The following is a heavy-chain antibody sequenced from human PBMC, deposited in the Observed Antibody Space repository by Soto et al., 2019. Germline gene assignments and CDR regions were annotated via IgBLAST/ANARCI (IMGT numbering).Heavy chain of an antibody. CDR2: INSDGSST. J-gene: IGHJ4*02. Sequence: GGSLRLSCAASGFTFSSYWMHWVRQAPGKGLVWVSRINSDGSSTSYADSMKGRFTISRDNSKNTLYLQMNGLRAEDTALYYCAKDTYSRSWYFWGQGTLVTVSS. CDR1: GFTFSSYW. V-gene: IGHV3-74*01. D-gene: IGHD2-2*01. CDR3: AKDTYSRSWYF.